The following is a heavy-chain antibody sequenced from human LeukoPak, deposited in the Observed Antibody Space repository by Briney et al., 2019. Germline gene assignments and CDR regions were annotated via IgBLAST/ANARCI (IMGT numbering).Heavy chain of an antibody. CDR1: GFTFSSYA. V-gene: IGHV3-30*04. D-gene: IGHD6-13*01. Sequence: PGGSLRLSCAASGFTFSSYAMHWVRQAPGKGLEWVTVISYDGSNKYYADSVKGRFTISRDNSKNTLYLQMNSLRAEDTAVYYCARDHGSSSWYFIKYYYYYMDVWGKGTTVTVSS. J-gene: IGHJ6*03. CDR3: ARDHGSSSWYFIKYYYYYMDV. CDR2: ISYDGSNK.